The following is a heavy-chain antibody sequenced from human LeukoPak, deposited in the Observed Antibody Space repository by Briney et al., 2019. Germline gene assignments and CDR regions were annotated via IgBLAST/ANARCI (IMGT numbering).Heavy chain of an antibody. CDR1: GGTFSSYA. CDR2: IIPIFGTA. D-gene: IGHD3-22*01. V-gene: IGHV1-69*06. Sequence: SVKVSCKASGGTFSSYAISWVRQAPGQGLEWMGGIIPIFGTANYAQKFQGRVTITADKSTSTAYMELSSLRSEDTAVYYCARGGYYYDSSGYSYLDYWGQGTLVTVSS. CDR3: ARGGYYYDSSGYSYLDY. J-gene: IGHJ4*02.